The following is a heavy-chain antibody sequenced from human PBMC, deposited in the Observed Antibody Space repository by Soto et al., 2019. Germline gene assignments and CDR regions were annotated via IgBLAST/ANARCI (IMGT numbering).Heavy chain of an antibody. V-gene: IGHV3-30*18. CDR2: ISYDGSNK. Sequence: GGSLRLSCAASGFTVSSNYMSWVRQAPGKGLEWVAGISYDGSNKYYVDSMKGRLTISRDNSKNTLDLQMNSLRAEDTAVYYCAKDTYYHDSSGYYVFDYWGQGTLVTVSS. CDR1: GFTVSSNY. CDR3: AKDTYYHDSSGYYVFDY. J-gene: IGHJ4*02. D-gene: IGHD3-22*01.